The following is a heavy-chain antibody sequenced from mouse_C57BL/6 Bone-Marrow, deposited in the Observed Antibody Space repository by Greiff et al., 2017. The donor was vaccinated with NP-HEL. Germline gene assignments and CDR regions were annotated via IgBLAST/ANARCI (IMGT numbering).Heavy chain of an antibody. CDR2: IDPANGNT. Sequence: EVMLVESVAELVRPGASVKLSCTASGFNIKNTYMHWVKQRPEQGLEWIGRIDPANGNTKYAPKFQGKATITADTSSNTAYLQLSSLTSEDTAIYYCARIYYGSIYAMDYWGQGTSVTVSS. D-gene: IGHD1-1*01. J-gene: IGHJ4*01. V-gene: IGHV14-3*01. CDR3: ARIYYGSIYAMDY. CDR1: GFNIKNTY.